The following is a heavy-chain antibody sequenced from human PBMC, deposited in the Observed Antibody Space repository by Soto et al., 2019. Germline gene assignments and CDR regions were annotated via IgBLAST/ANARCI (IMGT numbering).Heavy chain of an antibody. J-gene: IGHJ4*02. D-gene: IGHD2-21*01. CDR1: GGSISSSTYY. CDR3: VRDMQLWRLDS. CDR2: FFIGGNT. Sequence: SETLSLTCTVSGGSISSSTYYWGWMRQPPGKGLEWIASFFIGGNTYYNPSLKSRVTISVDTSKNTLYLHMNSLRAEDTAVYYCVRDMQLWRLDSWGQGTLVTVSS. V-gene: IGHV4-39*02.